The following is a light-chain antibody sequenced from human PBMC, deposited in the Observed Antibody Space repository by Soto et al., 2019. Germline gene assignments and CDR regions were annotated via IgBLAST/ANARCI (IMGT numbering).Light chain of an antibody. V-gene: IGKV3D-15*01. CDR3: QQCKRSPLT. J-gene: IGKJ4*01. CDR1: QSISTN. CDR2: GAS. Sequence: EIVMTQSPATLSVSPGERATLSCRASQSISTNLVWYQQKPGQAPRLLIYGASTRATGIPARFSGSGSGTEFTLTISSLQSEDFSVYYCQQCKRSPLTFGGGTKVDIK.